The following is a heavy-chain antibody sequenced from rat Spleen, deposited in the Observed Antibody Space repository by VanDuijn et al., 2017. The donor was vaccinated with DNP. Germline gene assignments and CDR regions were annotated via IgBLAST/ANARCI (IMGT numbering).Heavy chain of an antibody. CDR1: GFSLTDYN. CDR3: ARHNSGMTAYYFPY. V-gene: IGHV5-7*01. Sequence: VQLKESGPGLVQPSQTLSLTCTVSGFSLTDYNVHWVRQAPTKGLEWVATISYEGSSTYYRDSVKGRFTISRDNAKNTQYLQMDSLRSEDTATYYCARHNSGMTAYYFPYWGQGVMVTVSS. D-gene: IGHD1-7*01. CDR2: ISYEGSST. J-gene: IGHJ2*01.